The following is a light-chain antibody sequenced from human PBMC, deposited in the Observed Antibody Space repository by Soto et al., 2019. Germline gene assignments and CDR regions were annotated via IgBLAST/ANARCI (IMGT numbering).Light chain of an antibody. CDR1: TGAVTSGHY. CDR2: DTS. Sequence: QAVVTQEPSLTVSPGGTVTLTCGSSTGAVTSGHYPYWFQQKPGQAPRTLIYDTSNKHSWTPARFSGSLLGVKAALTLSGAQSEDEAEYYCLLSYRGAYVVFGGGTKLTVL. CDR3: LLSYRGAYVV. J-gene: IGLJ2*01. V-gene: IGLV7-46*01.